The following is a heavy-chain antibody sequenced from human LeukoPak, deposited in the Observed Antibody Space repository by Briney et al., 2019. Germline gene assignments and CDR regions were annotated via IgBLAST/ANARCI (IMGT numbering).Heavy chain of an antibody. J-gene: IGHJ5*02. CDR2: IYTSGST. D-gene: IGHD2-2*01. CDR1: GGSISSYY. CDR3: ARDIVVVPAAIYWFDP. Sequence: SKTLSLTCTVSGGSISSYYWSWIRQPAGKGLEWIGRIYTSGSTNYNPSLKSRVTMSVDTSKNQFSLKLSSVTAADTAVYYCARDIVVVPAAIYWFDPWGQGTLVTVSS. V-gene: IGHV4-4*07.